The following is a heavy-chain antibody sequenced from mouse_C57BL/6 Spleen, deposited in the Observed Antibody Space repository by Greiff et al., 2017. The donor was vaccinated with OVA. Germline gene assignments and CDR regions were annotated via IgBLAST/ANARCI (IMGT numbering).Heavy chain of an antibody. Sequence: EVKVVESGGGLVKPGGSLKLSCAASGFTFSSYAMSWVRQTPEKRLEWVATISDGGSYTYYPDNVKGRFTISRDNAKNNLYLQMSHLKSEDTAMYYCARASSGYWFAYWGQGTLVTVSA. D-gene: IGHD3-2*02. CDR1: GFTFSSYA. CDR2: ISDGGSYT. CDR3: ARASSGYWFAY. V-gene: IGHV5-4*03. J-gene: IGHJ3*01.